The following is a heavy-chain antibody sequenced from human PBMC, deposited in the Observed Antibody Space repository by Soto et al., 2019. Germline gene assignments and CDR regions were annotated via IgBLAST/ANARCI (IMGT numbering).Heavy chain of an antibody. CDR3: AKSLGFPDLDSSGYLVDY. D-gene: IGHD3-22*01. CDR1: GCYFISYA. Sequence: PGGSMRLSCAAAGCYFISYAMSWVRKAPGKGLEWVSAISGSGGSTYYADSVKGRFTISRDNSKNTLYLQMNNLRAEDTAVYYCAKSLGFPDLDSSGYLVDYWGQGTLVTVSS. CDR2: ISGSGGST. J-gene: IGHJ4*02. V-gene: IGHV3-23*01.